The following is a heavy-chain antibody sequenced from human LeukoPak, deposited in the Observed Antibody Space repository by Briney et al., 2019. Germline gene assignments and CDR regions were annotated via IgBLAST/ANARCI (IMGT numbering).Heavy chain of an antibody. J-gene: IGHJ3*02. CDR1: GGSISSYY. V-gene: IGHV4-59*01. CDR3: ASRNYLTMSDAFDI. D-gene: IGHD3-22*01. Sequence: SETLSLTCTVSGGSISSYYWSWIRQPPGKGLEWIGYIYYSGSTNFNPSLKSRVTISVDTSKNQFSLKLSSVTAADTAVYYCASRNYLTMSDAFDIWGQGTMVTVPS. CDR2: IYYSGST.